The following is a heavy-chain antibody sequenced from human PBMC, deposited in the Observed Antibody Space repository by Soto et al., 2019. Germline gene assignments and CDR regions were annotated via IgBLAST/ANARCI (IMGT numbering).Heavy chain of an antibody. CDR1: GFALSTSR. J-gene: IGHJ4*02. CDR2: IDGDGTTT. V-gene: IGHV3-74*01. D-gene: IGHD1-1*01. CDR3: ARDPRGNWNPNFDY. Sequence: GGSLRLSCAASGFALSTSRMHWVRQAPGKGLVWVSHIDGDGTTTNYADSVKGRFIISRDHAMNTVYLQMNSLRAEDTAMYYCARDPRGNWNPNFDYWGQGTLVTVSS.